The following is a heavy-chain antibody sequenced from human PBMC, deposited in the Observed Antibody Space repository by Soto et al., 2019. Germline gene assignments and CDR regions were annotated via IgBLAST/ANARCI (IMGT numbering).Heavy chain of an antibody. V-gene: IGHV1-18*01. CDR3: ASCSIAAADPYGMDV. J-gene: IGHJ6*02. CDR2: ISAYNGNT. D-gene: IGHD6-13*01. Sequence: QVQLVQSGAEVKKPGASVKVSCKASGYTFTSYGFSWVRQAPGQGLEWMGWISAYNGNTNYAQKVQGRVTMTTDTSTSTAYMELRSLRSDDTAVYYCASCSIAAADPYGMDVWGQGTTVTVSS. CDR1: GYTFTSYG.